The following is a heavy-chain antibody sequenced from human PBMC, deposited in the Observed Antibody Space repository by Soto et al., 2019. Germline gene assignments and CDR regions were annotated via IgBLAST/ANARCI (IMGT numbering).Heavy chain of an antibody. J-gene: IGHJ4*02. CDR2: IYYSGST. CDR3: TRGGDPYKTGH. CDR1: GGSISSGGYY. Sequence: SETLSLTCTVSGGSISSGGYYGSWIRQHPGKGLEWIGYIYYSGSTYYNPSLKSRVTISVDTSKNQFSLKLTSVNTADTAIYYCTRGGDPYKTGHWGQGTLVTVSS. V-gene: IGHV4-31*03. D-gene: IGHD2-21*01.